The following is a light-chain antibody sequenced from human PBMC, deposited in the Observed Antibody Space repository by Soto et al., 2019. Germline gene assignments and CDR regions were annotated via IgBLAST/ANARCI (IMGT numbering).Light chain of an antibody. V-gene: IGLV1-40*01. J-gene: IGLJ3*02. CDR2: GNT. CDR1: SSNIRAGYY. CDR3: QSYDSSLSGWV. Sequence: QSVLTQPPSVSGAPGQRVTIPCTGTSSNIRAGYYVHWYQQFPGTAPKLLIYGNTNRPSGVPDRFSGSKSGTSASLAITGLQAEDEADYYCQSYDSSLSGWVFGGGTKLTVL.